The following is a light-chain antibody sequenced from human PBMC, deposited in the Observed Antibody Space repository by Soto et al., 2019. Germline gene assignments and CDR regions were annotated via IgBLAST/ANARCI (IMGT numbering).Light chain of an antibody. CDR3: QQNDSSPSWT. Sequence: EIVLTKSPGTLSLSPGERATLSCRASQSVSSKYLAWYQQKPGQAPRLLIYGTSSRATGISDRFRGSGSGTDFTLTISRLEPEDFAVYYCQQNDSSPSWTSAQGTKVDIK. V-gene: IGKV3-20*01. CDR1: QSVSSKY. J-gene: IGKJ1*01. CDR2: GTS.